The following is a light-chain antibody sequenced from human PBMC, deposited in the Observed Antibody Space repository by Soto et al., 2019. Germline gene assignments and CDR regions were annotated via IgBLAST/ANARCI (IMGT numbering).Light chain of an antibody. Sequence: DIQMTQSRSSLSASVGDRVIITCRASQGISNFLAWHQQKPGKVPKLLIYAASTLQSGVPSRFSGSGSGTDFTLTITSLQPEDVATYYCQKYNSAPWTFGQGTKVEIK. CDR3: QKYNSAPWT. J-gene: IGKJ1*01. CDR2: AAS. CDR1: QGISNF. V-gene: IGKV1-27*01.